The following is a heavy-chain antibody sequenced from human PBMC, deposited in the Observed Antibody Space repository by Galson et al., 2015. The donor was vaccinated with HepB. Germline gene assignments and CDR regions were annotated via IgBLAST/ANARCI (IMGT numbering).Heavy chain of an antibody. CDR1: GFTFSSYA. V-gene: IGHV3-30-3*01. Sequence: SLRLSCAASGFTFSSYAMHWVRQAPGKGLEWVAVISYDGSNKYYADSVKGRFTISRDNSKNTLYLQMNSLRAEDTAVYYCARVFWSGYNSAFDYWGQGTLVTVSS. J-gene: IGHJ4*02. CDR3: ARVFWSGYNSAFDY. CDR2: ISYDGSNK. D-gene: IGHD3-3*01.